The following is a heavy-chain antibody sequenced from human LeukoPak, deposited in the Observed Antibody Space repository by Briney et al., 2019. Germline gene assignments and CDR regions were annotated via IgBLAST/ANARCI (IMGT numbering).Heavy chain of an antibody. J-gene: IGHJ3*02. CDR3: ARDLSRGQLGRAFDI. V-gene: IGHV4-31*03. Sequence: PSKTLSLTCTVSGGSISSGGYYWSWIRQHPGKGLEWIGYIYYSGSTYYNPSLKSRVTISVDTSKNQFSLKLSSVTAADTAVYYCARDLSRGQLGRAFDIWGQGTMVTVSS. D-gene: IGHD6-6*01. CDR1: GGSISSGGYY. CDR2: IYYSGST.